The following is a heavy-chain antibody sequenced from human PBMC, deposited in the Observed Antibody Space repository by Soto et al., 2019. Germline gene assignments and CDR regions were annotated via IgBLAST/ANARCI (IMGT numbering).Heavy chain of an antibody. D-gene: IGHD6-19*01. V-gene: IGHV3-74*03. CDR2: INSDGSST. CDR3: TRDPAPIGWYDY. J-gene: IGHJ4*02. Sequence: PSETLSLTCAVYGVSFSGYCWSWIRQPPGKGLEWVSRINSDGSSTMYRDSVKGRFTIFRDNAKNTLFLQMNSLRAEDTAVYYCTRDPAPIGWYDYWGQGTLVTVSS. CDR1: GVSFSGYC.